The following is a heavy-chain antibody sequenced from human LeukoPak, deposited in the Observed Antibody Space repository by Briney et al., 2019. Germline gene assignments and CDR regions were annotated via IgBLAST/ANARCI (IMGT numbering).Heavy chain of an antibody. Sequence: GGSLRLSCAASGFTFSSYSMNWVRQAPGKGLEWVSSISSSSYIYYEDSVKGRFTISRDNAKNSLYLQMNSLRAEDTAVYYCASTYSSGPIYYYYMDVWGKGTTVTVSS. CDR3: ASTYSSGPIYYYYMDV. V-gene: IGHV3-21*01. CDR1: GFTFSSYS. D-gene: IGHD3-22*01. J-gene: IGHJ6*03. CDR2: ISSSSYI.